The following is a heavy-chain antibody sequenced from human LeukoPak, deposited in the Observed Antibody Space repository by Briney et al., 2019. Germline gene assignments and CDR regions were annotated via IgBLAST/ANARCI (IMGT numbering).Heavy chain of an antibody. Sequence: GASVKISCKASGYTFNNYNIHWLRQAPGQGLEWMGWSNPNNGDTNYAQNFQGRVTMTRDTSISTAYMELSSLRSDDTAVYYCARDEFFSRPNWFDPWGQGTLVTVSS. V-gene: IGHV1-2*02. J-gene: IGHJ5*02. CDR1: GYTFNNYN. CDR3: ARDEFFSRPNWFDP. D-gene: IGHD3-3*02. CDR2: SNPNNGDT.